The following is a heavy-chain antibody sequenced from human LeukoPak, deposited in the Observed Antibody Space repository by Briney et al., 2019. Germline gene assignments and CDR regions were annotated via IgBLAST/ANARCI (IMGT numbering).Heavy chain of an antibody. Sequence: SETLSLTCTVSGGSISSSSSYWGWIRQSPGKGLEWIGNIYYSGSTYYNPSLKSRVTISVDTSKNQFSLKLSSVTAADTAVYYCARDKLQWEPFDYWGQGTLVTVSS. CDR3: ARDKLQWEPFDY. J-gene: IGHJ4*02. D-gene: IGHD1-26*01. CDR2: IYYSGST. V-gene: IGHV4-39*02. CDR1: GGSISSSSSY.